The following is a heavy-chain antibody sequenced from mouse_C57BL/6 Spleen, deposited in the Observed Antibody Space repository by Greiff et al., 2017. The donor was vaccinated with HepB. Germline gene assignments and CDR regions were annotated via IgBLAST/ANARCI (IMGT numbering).Heavy chain of an antibody. V-gene: IGHV1-50*01. Sequence: QVQLQQPGAELVKPGASVKLSCKASGYTFTSYWMQWVKQRPGQGLEWIGEIDPSDSYTNYNQKFKGKATLTVDTSSSTAYMQLSSLTSEDSAVYYCARSNSNYEGGDYWGQGTTLTVSS. CDR3: ARSNSNYEGGDY. J-gene: IGHJ2*01. CDR2: IDPSDSYT. D-gene: IGHD2-5*01. CDR1: GYTFTSYW.